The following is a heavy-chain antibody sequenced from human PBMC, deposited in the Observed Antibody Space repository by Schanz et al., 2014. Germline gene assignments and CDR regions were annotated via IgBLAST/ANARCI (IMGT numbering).Heavy chain of an antibody. CDR2: ISHSGGSK. D-gene: IGHD6-13*01. Sequence: QVQLVESGGGLVKPGGSLRLSCAASGFTFRDYYMSWIRQAPGKGLEWVSSISHSGGSKYYADSVKGRFTISRDNSKNTLYLQMNSLRAEDTAVYYCAREQIMAAAGLVDYWGHGTLVTVSS. V-gene: IGHV3-11*01. CDR3: AREQIMAAAGLVDY. CDR1: GFTFRDYY. J-gene: IGHJ4*01.